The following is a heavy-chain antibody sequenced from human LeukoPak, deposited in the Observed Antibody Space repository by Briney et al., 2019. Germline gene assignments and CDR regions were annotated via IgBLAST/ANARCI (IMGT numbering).Heavy chain of an antibody. CDR1: GYTFTGYY. CDR3: ARSSITMVRGALNDD. V-gene: IGHV1-2*02. J-gene: IGHJ4*02. CDR2: INPNSGGT. Sequence: ASVKVSCKASGYTFTGYYMHWVRQAPGQGLEWMGWINPNSGGTNYAQKFQGRVTMTRDTSISTAYMELSRLRSDDTAVYYCARSSITMVRGALNDDWGQGTLVTVSS. D-gene: IGHD3-10*01.